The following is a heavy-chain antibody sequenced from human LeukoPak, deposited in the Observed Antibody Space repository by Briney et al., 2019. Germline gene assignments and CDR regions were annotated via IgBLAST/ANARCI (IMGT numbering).Heavy chain of an antibody. V-gene: IGHV3-13*01. Sequence: SGGSLGLSCAASGFTFSSYDMHWVRQATGKGLEWVSTINIAGNTYYPGSVKGRFTISRENAKSSVYLQLSSLRAGDTAVYYCARGTTAPAGVDYWGQGTLVTVSS. CDR3: ARGTTAPAGVDY. J-gene: IGHJ4*02. CDR1: GFTFSSYD. D-gene: IGHD6-13*01. CDR2: INIAGNT.